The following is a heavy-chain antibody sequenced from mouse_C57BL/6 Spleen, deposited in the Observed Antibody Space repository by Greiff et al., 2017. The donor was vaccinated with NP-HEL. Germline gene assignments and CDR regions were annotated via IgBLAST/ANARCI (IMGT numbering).Heavy chain of an antibody. D-gene: IGHD1-1*01. CDR1: GFTFSSYA. CDR3: ARVRRGTTVASYAMDY. CDR2: ISDGGSYT. V-gene: IGHV5-4*03. Sequence: DVKLVESGGGLVKPGGSLKLSCAASGFTFSSYAMSWVRQTPEKRLEWVATISDGGSYTYYPDNVKGRFTISRDNAKNNLYLQMSHLKSEDTAMYYCARVRRGTTVASYAMDYWGQGTSVTVSS. J-gene: IGHJ4*01.